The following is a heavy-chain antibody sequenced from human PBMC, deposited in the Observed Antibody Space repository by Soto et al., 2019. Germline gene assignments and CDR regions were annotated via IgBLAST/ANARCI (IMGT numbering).Heavy chain of an antibody. CDR1: GFTFSSYA. D-gene: IGHD6-19*01. Sequence: GGSLRLSCAASGFTFSSYAMHWVRQAPGKGLEWVAVISYDGSNKYYAYSVKGRFTISRDNSKNTLYLQMNSLRAEDTAVYYCAKLLGIAVAGAGYWGQGTLVTVSS. J-gene: IGHJ4*02. CDR3: AKLLGIAVAGAGY. V-gene: IGHV3-30-3*01. CDR2: ISYDGSNK.